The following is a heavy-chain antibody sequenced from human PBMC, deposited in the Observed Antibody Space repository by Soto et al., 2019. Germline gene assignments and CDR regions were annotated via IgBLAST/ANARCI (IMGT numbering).Heavy chain of an antibody. Sequence: QVQLVESGGGVVQPGRSLRLSCAASGFTFSSYGMHWVRQAPGKGLEWVAVISYDGSNKYYADSVKGRFTISRDHSKNTLYLQMHSLRAEDPAVYYCANAGEGESDYGGQGTLVTVSS. CDR3: ANAGEGESDY. CDR1: GFTFSSYG. V-gene: IGHV3-30*18. J-gene: IGHJ4*02. D-gene: IGHD3-16*01. CDR2: ISYDGSNK.